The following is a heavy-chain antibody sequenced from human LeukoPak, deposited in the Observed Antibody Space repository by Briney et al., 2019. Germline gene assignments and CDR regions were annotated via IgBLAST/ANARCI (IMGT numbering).Heavy chain of an antibody. V-gene: IGHV4-59*02. D-gene: IGHD2-8*01. CDR1: GGSVSSYY. CDR2: IYYSGST. Sequence: SETLSLTCTVSGGSVSSYYWSWIRQPPGEGLEWIAYIYYSGSTHYNPSLKSRVTISVDTSKNQFSLKLSSVTAADTAVYFCATFSIVVLSPYDAFDIWGQGTMVTVSS. CDR3: ATFSIVVLSPYDAFDI. J-gene: IGHJ3*02.